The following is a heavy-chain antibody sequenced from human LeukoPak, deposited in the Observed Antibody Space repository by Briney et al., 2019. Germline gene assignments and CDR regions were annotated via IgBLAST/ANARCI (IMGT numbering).Heavy chain of an antibody. D-gene: IGHD2/OR15-2a*01. CDR2: IYHSGST. CDR1: GYSISSGYY. CDR3: ARPTEKYSYYFDY. Sequence: PSETLSLTCTVSGYSISSGYYWGWIRQPPGKGLEWIGSIYHSGSTYYNPSLKSRVTISVDTSKNQFSLKLSSVTAADTAVYYCARPTEKYSYYFDYWGQGTLVTVSS. J-gene: IGHJ4*02. V-gene: IGHV4-38-2*02.